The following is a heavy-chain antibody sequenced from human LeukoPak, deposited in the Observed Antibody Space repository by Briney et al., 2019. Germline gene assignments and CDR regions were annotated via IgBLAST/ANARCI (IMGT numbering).Heavy chain of an antibody. V-gene: IGHV4-61*01. J-gene: IGHJ4*02. CDR1: GGSVSSGNYY. D-gene: IGHD3-22*01. Sequence: SETLSLTCTVSGGSVSSGNYYWSWIRQPPGKGLEWIGYIYYRGSTNYNPSLKSRVTISVDTSKNQFSLKLSSVTAADTAVYYCARLSGYSSGHYYSDYWGQGTLVTVSS. CDR3: ARLSGYSSGHYYSDY. CDR2: IYYRGST.